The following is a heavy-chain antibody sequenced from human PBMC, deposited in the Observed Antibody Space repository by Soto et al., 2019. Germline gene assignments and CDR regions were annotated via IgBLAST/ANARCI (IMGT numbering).Heavy chain of an antibody. J-gene: IGHJ4*02. V-gene: IGHV3-48*02. Sequence: PGGSLRLSCAASGFTFSSYSMNWVRQAPGKGLEWVSYISSSSSTIYYADSVKGRLTISRDNAKNSLYLQMNSLRDEDTAVYYCARGVRFLEWLLHSFDYWGQGTLVSVSS. CDR1: GFTFSSYS. D-gene: IGHD3-3*01. CDR2: ISSSSSTI. CDR3: ARGVRFLEWLLHSFDY.